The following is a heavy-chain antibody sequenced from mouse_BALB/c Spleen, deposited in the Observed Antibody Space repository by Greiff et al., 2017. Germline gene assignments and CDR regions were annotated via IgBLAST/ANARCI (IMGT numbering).Heavy chain of an antibody. CDR1: GFTFSDYY. CDR2: ISDGGSYT. V-gene: IGHV5-4*02. Sequence: EVQLQESGGGLVKPGGSLKLSCAASGFTFSDYYMYWVRQTPEKRLEWVATISDGGSYTYYPDSVKGRFTISRDNAKNNLYLQMSSLKSEDTAMYYCARAHVYGSSLFAYWGQGTLVTVSA. D-gene: IGHD1-1*01. CDR3: ARAHVYGSSLFAY. J-gene: IGHJ3*01.